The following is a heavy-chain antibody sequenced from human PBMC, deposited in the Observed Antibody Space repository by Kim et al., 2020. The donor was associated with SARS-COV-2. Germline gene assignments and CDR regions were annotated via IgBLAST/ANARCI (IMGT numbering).Heavy chain of an antibody. D-gene: IGHD3-22*01. V-gene: IGHV4-34*01. CDR3: ASGRRGITMIVVVIGGSQYYFDY. J-gene: IGHJ4*02. CDR2: INHSGST. CDR1: GGSFSGYY. Sequence: SETLSLTCAVYGGSFSGYYWSWIRQPPGKGLEWIGEINHSGSTNYNPSLKRRVTISVDTSKNQFSLKLSSVTAADTAVYYCASGRRGITMIVVVIGGSQYYFDYWGQGTLVTVSS.